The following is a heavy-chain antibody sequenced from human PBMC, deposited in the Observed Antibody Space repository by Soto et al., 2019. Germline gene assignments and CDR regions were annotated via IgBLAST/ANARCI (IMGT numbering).Heavy chain of an antibody. J-gene: IGHJ6*02. V-gene: IGHV4-34*01. D-gene: IGHD5-12*01. Sequence: PSETLSLTCAVYGGSFSGYYWSWIRQPPGKGLEWIGEINHSGSTNYNPSLKSRVTISVDTSKNQFSLKLSSVTAADTAVYYCARILYHTPRGSYGMDVWGQGTTVTVSS. CDR3: ARILYHTPRGSYGMDV. CDR1: GGSFSGYY. CDR2: INHSGST.